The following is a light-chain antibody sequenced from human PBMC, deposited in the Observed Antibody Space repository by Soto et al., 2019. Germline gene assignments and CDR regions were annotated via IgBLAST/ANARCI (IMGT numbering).Light chain of an antibody. Sequence: EVVMTQAPATLSVSPGERATLSCRASQSVSSNLAWYQQKPGQAPRLLIYGASTRAAGFPARFSGSGSGTEFTLTISGLQSEDVAVYYCQHYNSWPYTFGQGTKLDIK. V-gene: IGKV3-15*01. CDR1: QSVSSN. J-gene: IGKJ2*01. CDR2: GAS. CDR3: QHYNSWPYT.